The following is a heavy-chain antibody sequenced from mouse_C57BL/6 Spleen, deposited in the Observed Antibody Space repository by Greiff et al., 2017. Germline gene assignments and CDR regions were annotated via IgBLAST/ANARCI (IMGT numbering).Heavy chain of an antibody. CDR3: ASPLYYDYPKG. D-gene: IGHD2-4*01. V-gene: IGHV1-74*01. Sequence: VQLQQPGAELVKPGASVKVSCKASGYTFTSYWMHWVKQRPGQGLEWIGRIHPSDSDTNYNQKFKGKATLTVDKSSSTAYMQLSSLTSEDSAVYYWASPLYYDYPKGWGTGTTVTVSS. CDR2: IHPSDSDT. CDR1: GYTFTSYW. J-gene: IGHJ1*03.